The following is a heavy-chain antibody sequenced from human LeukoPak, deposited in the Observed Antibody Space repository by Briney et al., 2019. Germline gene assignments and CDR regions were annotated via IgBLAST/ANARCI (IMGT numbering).Heavy chain of an antibody. J-gene: IGHJ3*02. CDR2: ISAYNGNT. Sequence: ASVKVSCKASGYTFTSYGISWVRQAPGQGPEWMGWISAYNGNTNYAQKLQGRVTITADESTSTAYMELSSLRSEDTAVYFCARDLQINRDAFDIWGQGTMVTVSS. D-gene: IGHD4-11*01. CDR1: GYTFTSYG. CDR3: ARDLQINRDAFDI. V-gene: IGHV1-18*01.